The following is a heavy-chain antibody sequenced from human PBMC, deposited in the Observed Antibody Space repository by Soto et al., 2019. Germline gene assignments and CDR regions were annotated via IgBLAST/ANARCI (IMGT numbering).Heavy chain of an antibody. CDR1: GGSISSGGYY. J-gene: IGHJ4*02. V-gene: IGHV4-31*03. Sequence: TSETLSLTCTVSGGSISSGGYYWSWIRQHPGKGLEWIGYIYYSGSTYYNPSLKSRVTISVDTSKNQFSLKLSSVTAADTAVYYCARYPRNYRITMIVVVPYWGQGTLVTVSS. CDR2: IYYSGST. D-gene: IGHD3-22*01. CDR3: ARYPRNYRITMIVVVPY.